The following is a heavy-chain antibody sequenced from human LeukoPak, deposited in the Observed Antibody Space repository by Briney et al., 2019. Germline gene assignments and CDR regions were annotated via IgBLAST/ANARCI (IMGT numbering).Heavy chain of an antibody. CDR1: GGSISSYY. CDR2: IYYSGNT. CDR3: ARTYGYGLDP. V-gene: IGHV4-59*01. Sequence: PSETLSLACTVSGGSISSYYWSWIRQPPGKGLEWIGYIYYSGNTNYNPSLKSRVTISVDTSKNQFSLKLSSVTAADTAVYYCARTYGYGLDPWGQGTLVTVSS. J-gene: IGHJ5*02. D-gene: IGHD5-18*01.